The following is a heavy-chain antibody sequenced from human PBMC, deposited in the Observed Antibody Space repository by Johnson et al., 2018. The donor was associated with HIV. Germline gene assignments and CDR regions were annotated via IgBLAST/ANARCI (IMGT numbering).Heavy chain of an antibody. Sequence: QMQLVESGGGVVQPGRSLRLSCAASGFTFSSYAMHWVRQAPGKGLEWVAVISYDGSNKYYADSVKGRFTISRDGAKNTLYLQMNSLRAEDTAVYYCAREGIYCTGGRCYVAAFDIWGQGTKVTVSS. CDR2: ISYDGSNK. CDR3: AREGIYCTGGRCYVAAFDI. CDR1: GFTFSSYA. D-gene: IGHD2-15*01. J-gene: IGHJ3*02. V-gene: IGHV3-30*04.